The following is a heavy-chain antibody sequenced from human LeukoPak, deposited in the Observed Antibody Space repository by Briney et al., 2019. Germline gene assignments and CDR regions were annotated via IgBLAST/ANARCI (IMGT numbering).Heavy chain of an antibody. J-gene: IGHJ4*02. D-gene: IGHD3/OR15-3a*01. CDR1: GFTFSSYW. Sequence: GGSLRLSCAASGFTFSSYWMSWIRQAPGKGLEWVANIKQAGSEKSYVDSVKGRFTISRDNAKHSLYLQMNSLRAEDTAAYYCARYDFLTGYYSHFDCWGQGTLVTVSS. V-gene: IGHV3-7*01. CDR2: IKQAGSEK. CDR3: ARYDFLTGYYSHFDC.